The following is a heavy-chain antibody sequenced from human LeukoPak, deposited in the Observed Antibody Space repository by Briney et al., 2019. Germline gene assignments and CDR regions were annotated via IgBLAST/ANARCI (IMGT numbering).Heavy chain of an antibody. CDR2: IYYSGST. J-gene: IGHJ4*02. Sequence: SETLSLTCTVSGGSISSGGYYWSWIRQHPGKDLEWIGYIYYSGSTYYNPSLKSRVTISVDTSKNQFSLKLSSVTAADTAVYYCARGDGDYYFDYWGQGTLVTVSS. CDR3: ARGDGDYYFDY. CDR1: GGSISSGGYY. V-gene: IGHV4-31*03. D-gene: IGHD4-17*01.